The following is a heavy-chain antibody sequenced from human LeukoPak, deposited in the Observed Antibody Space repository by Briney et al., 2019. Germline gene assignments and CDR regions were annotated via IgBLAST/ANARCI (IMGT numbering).Heavy chain of an antibody. V-gene: IGHV3-15*01. D-gene: IGHD5-18*01. CDR2: IKSKTDGGTT. CDR3: AHRDTAMVRVDY. J-gene: IGHJ4*02. Sequence: GVLRLSCAASGFTFSDHFMSWVRQAPGKGLEWVGRIKSKTDGGTTDYAAPVKGRFTISRDDSKNTLYLQMSSLKTEDTAVYFCAHRDTAMVRVDYWGQGTLVTVSS. CDR1: GFTFSDHF.